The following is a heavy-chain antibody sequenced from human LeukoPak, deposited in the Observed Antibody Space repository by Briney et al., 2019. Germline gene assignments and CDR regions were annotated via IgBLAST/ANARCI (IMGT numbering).Heavy chain of an antibody. CDR1: GGSISSSSYY. Sequence: SETLSLTCTVSGGSISSSSYYWGWISQPPGKGLEWIRSTYYSGSTYYNPSLKSRVTISVDTSKNQFSLKLSSVTAADTAVYYCARPYDSSGYRPGAFDIWVQGTMVTVSS. D-gene: IGHD3-22*01. CDR2: TYYSGST. V-gene: IGHV4-39*01. J-gene: IGHJ3*02. CDR3: ARPYDSSGYRPGAFDI.